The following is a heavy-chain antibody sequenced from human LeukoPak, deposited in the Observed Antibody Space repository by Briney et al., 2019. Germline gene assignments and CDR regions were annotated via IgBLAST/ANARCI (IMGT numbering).Heavy chain of an antibody. J-gene: IGHJ3*02. Sequence: GGSLRLSCEASRFSFSTYPMGWVRRAPGKGLEWVSGISTSGDVTFHADPLKGRFTISRDNSKNTLYLQMDSLRAEDTAKYYCAKSLLTTASGAGRAFDIWGQGTMVTVSA. V-gene: IGHV3-23*01. CDR1: RFSFSTYP. D-gene: IGHD1-26*01. CDR2: ISTSGDVT. CDR3: AKSLLTTASGAGRAFDI.